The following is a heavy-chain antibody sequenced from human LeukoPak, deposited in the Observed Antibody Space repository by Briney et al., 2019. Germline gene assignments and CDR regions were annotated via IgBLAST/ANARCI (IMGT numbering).Heavy chain of an antibody. D-gene: IGHD3-10*01. CDR2: INHSGSA. CDR1: GGSFSGYY. CDR3: ARYIFYGSGNFLWYYYMDV. Sequence: PSETLSLTCAVYGGSFSGYYWSWIRQPPGKGLEWIGEINHSGSANYNPSLKSRVTISVDTSKNQFSLKLSSVTAADTAVYYCARYIFYGSGNFLWYYYMDVWGKGTTVTVSS. J-gene: IGHJ6*03. V-gene: IGHV4-34*01.